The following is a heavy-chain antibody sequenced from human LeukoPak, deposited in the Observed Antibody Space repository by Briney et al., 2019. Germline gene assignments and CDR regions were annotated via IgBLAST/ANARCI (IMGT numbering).Heavy chain of an antibody. D-gene: IGHD3-22*01. CDR1: GFTFSSFW. J-gene: IGHJ4*02. CDR3: VKTSSGYYYFDY. CDR2: IKKDGSEK. Sequence: GGSLRLSCAASGFTFSSFWMTWVRQAPGKGLEWVANIKKDGSEKHYVDSVKGRFTISRDNAENSLYLQMNSLRVEDTAVYYCVKTSSGYYYFDYWGQGTLVTVSS. V-gene: IGHV3-7*03.